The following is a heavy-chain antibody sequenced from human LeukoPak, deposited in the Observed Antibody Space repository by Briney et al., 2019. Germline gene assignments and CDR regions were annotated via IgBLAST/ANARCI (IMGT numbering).Heavy chain of an antibody. D-gene: IGHD2-2*01. CDR1: GGSITSYY. CDR3: ASGGYCSSTTCYPNWFDP. CDR2: ISYTGST. Sequence: SETLSLTCTVSGGSITSYYWSWIRQPPGKGLEWIGYISYTGSTNYNPSLKSRVTISIDTSKNQFSLKLSSVTAADTAVYYCASGGYCSSTTCYPNWFDPWGQGTLVTVSS. J-gene: IGHJ5*02. V-gene: IGHV4-59*01.